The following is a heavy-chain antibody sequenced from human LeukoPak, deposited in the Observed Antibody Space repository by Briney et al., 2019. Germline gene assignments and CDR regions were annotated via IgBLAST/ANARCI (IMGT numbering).Heavy chain of an antibody. CDR1: GGSISSYY. V-gene: IGHV4-59*01. CDR3: TRDYSSSYYFDT. D-gene: IGHD6-6*01. Sequence: PSETLFLTCTVSGGSISSYYWSWIRQPPGKGLEWIGYRHYSGSTNYNPSLKSRVTISEDTSKNQFSLKLSSVTAADTAVYYCTRDYSSSYYFDTWGQGTLVTVSS. J-gene: IGHJ4*02. CDR2: RHYSGST.